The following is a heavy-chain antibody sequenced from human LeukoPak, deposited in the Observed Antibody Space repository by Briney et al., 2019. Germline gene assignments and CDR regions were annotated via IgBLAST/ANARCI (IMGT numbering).Heavy chain of an antibody. V-gene: IGHV4-61*02. Sequence: SETLSLTCTVSGGSISSGNYYWSWIRQPAGKGLEWIGRIYRTGSTNYNPSLEGRVTISIDTSKNQFSLKLSSVTAADTAVYYCARLGEGYCSGGSCYDPYYFDYWGQGTLVTVSS. D-gene: IGHD2-15*01. CDR3: ARLGEGYCSGGSCYDPYYFDY. CDR2: IYRTGST. J-gene: IGHJ4*02. CDR1: GGSISSGNYY.